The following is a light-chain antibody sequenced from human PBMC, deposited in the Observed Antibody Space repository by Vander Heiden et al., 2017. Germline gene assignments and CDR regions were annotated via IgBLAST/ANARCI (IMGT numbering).Light chain of an antibody. CDR2: VAT. Sequence: DIVMPQSPATLSASPGDRATLSCRASQSVSSNLAWYQQKPGQAPRLLYDVATTRATGIPARCSGSGSGKEFMLTSSSLQYEDCAVYYWQQYHNDTSTFGQGTKLEIK. CDR3: QQYHNDTST. CDR1: QSVSSN. V-gene: IGKV3-15*01. J-gene: IGKJ2*02.